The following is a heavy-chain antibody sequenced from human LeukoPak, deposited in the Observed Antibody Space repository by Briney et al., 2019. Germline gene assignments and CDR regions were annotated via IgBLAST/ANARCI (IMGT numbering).Heavy chain of an antibody. CDR3: ARIARKLLPEDY. CDR2: IIPIFGTA. CDR1: GGTFSSYA. Sequence: SVKVSCKASGGTFSSYAISWVRQAPGQGLEWMGRIIPIFGTANYAQKFQGRVAITADKSTSTAYMELSSLRSEDTAVYYCARIARKLLPEDYWGQGTLVTVSS. D-gene: IGHD2-15*01. J-gene: IGHJ4*02. V-gene: IGHV1-69*06.